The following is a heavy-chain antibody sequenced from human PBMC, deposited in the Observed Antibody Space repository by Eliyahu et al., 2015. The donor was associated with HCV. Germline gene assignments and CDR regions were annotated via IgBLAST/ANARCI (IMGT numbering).Heavy chain of an antibody. V-gene: IGHV3-30*18. CDR2: ISRDGTVK. Sequence: QVQLVESGGGVVQPGRSLRLSCAASGFPFSSYAMHWVRQATGKGLEWVAVISRDGTVKFYADSVKGRFTISRDDSNNTLYLQMSSLSADDTAVYHCAKPMEAVPNSPVDYWGQGTLVTVSS. J-gene: IGHJ4*02. D-gene: IGHD4-23*01. CDR1: GFPFSSYA. CDR3: AKPMEAVPNSPVDY.